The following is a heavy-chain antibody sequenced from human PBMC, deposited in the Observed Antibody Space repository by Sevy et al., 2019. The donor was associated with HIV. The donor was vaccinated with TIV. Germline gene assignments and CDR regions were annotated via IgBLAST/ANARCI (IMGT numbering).Heavy chain of an antibody. D-gene: IGHD2-21*01. CDR3: ARELWPGDY. J-gene: IGHJ4*02. CDR1: GFTFSSYS. CDR2: ISSSSSYI. Sequence: GGSLRLSCAASGFTFSSYSMNWVRQAPGKGLEWVSSISSSSSYIYYADSVKGRFTISRDNAKNSVYLQMNRLRVDDTAVYYCARELWPGDYWGQGTLVTVSS. V-gene: IGHV3-21*01.